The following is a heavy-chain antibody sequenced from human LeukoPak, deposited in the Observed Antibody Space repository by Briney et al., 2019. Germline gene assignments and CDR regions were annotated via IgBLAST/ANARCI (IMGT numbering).Heavy chain of an antibody. CDR1: GGSISNYY. CDR3: ARGDVDTSMALF. CDR2: IYYSGST. D-gene: IGHD5-18*01. V-gene: IGHV4-59*01. J-gene: IGHJ4*02. Sequence: SETLSLTCTVSGGSISNYYWSWIRQPPGKRLEWIGHIYYSGSTNYNPSLKSRVTISVDTSKNQFSLKLSSVTAAGTAVYYCARGDVDTSMALFWGQGTLVTVSS.